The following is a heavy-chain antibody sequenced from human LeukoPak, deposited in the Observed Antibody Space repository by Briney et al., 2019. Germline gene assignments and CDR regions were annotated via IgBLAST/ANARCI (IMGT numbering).Heavy chain of an antibody. CDR2: MNPNSGNT. V-gene: IGHV1-8*01. CDR3: ARGRILYSTPRLFDP. Sequence: ASVKVYCKASGYTFTSYDINWVRQATGQGLEWMGWMNPNSGNTGYAQKFQGRVTMTRNTSISTAYMELSSLRSEDTAVYYCARGRILYSTPRLFDPWGQGTLVTVSS. CDR1: GYTFTSYD. D-gene: IGHD2-8*01. J-gene: IGHJ5*02.